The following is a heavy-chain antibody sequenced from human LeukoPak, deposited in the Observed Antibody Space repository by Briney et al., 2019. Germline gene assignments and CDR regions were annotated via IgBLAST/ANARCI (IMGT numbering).Heavy chain of an antibody. V-gene: IGHV3-15*01. D-gene: IGHD3-22*01. CDR1: GFTFSNAW. Sequence: GGSLRLSCAASGFTFSNAWMSWVRQAPGKGLEWVGRIKSKTDGGTTDYAAPVKGRFTISRDDSKNTLYLQMNSLKTEDTAVYYCTTDVYYDSSGYYFDAFDIWGQGTMVTVSS. J-gene: IGHJ3*02. CDR2: IKSKTDGGTT. CDR3: TTDVYYDSSGYYFDAFDI.